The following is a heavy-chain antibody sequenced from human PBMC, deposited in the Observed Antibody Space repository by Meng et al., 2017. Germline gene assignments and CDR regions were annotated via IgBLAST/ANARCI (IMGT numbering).Heavy chain of an antibody. CDR1: GYTFTSYG. J-gene: IGHJ4*02. V-gene: IGHV1-18*01. D-gene: IGHD3-9*01. CDR3: ARDGLRYFDWSNSPFDY. CDR2: ISAYNGNT. Sequence: ASVKVSCKASGYTFTSYGISWLRQAPGQGLEWMGWISAYNGNTNYAQKLQGRVTMTTDTSTSTAYMELRSLRSDDTAVYYCARDGLRYFDWSNSPFDYWGQGTLVTVSS.